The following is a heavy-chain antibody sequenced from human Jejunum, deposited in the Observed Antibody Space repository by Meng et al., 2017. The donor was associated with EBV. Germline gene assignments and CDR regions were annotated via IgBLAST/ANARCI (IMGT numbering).Heavy chain of an antibody. Sequence: GQLQQWGAGLLKPSEPLSLTCAVSGGSFGGYFWTWIRQAPGKGLEWIGEINQVGSTNYNPSLKSRVTISVDTSNIQFSLKVTSVTAADTAVYYCARSGAIIGVQGAPDYWGQGTLVSLL. CDR1: GGSFGGYF. D-gene: IGHD3-3*01. J-gene: IGHJ4*02. CDR3: ARSGAIIGVQGAPDY. CDR2: INQVGST. V-gene: IGHV4-34*01.